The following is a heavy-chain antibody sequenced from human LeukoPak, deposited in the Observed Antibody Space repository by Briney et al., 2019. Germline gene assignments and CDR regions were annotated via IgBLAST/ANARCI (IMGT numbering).Heavy chain of an antibody. Sequence: GESLKISCKGSGYSFTSYWIGWVRQMPGKGLEWMGIIYPGDSDTRYSPSFQGQVTISADKSISTAYLQWSSLKALDTAMYYCARHANYVWGSYRYTAFDYWGQGTLVTVSS. CDR1: GYSFTSYW. J-gene: IGHJ4*02. CDR3: ARHANYVWGSYRYTAFDY. D-gene: IGHD3-16*02. V-gene: IGHV5-51*01. CDR2: IYPGDSDT.